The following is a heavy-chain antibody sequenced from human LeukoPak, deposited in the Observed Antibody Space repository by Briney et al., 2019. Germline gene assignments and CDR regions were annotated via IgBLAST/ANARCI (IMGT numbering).Heavy chain of an antibody. V-gene: IGHV1-3*01. Sequence: EASVKVSCKASGYTFTSYAMHWVRQAPGQRLEWMGWINAGSGNTKYSQKFQGRVTITRDTSASTAYMELSSLRSEDTAVYYCARDSQWLTLRPFDYWGQGTLVTVSS. CDR2: INAGSGNT. D-gene: IGHD6-19*01. CDR3: ARDSQWLTLRPFDY. CDR1: GYTFTSYA. J-gene: IGHJ4*02.